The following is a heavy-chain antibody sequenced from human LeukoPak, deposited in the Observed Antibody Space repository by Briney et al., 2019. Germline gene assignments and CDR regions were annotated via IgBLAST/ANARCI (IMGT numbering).Heavy chain of an antibody. D-gene: IGHD3-3*01. V-gene: IGHV4-34*01. Sequence: SETLSLTCAVYGGPFGGYYWSWIRQPPGKGLEWIGEINRSGGTNYNPSLKSRVSISVDTSKNQFSLKLSSVTAADTAVYYCARDDQYWGQGTLVTVSS. CDR3: ARDDQY. CDR1: GGPFGGYY. J-gene: IGHJ4*02. CDR2: INRSGGT.